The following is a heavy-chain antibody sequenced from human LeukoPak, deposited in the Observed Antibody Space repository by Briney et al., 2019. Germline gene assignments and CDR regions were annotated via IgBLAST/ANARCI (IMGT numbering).Heavy chain of an antibody. J-gene: IGHJ5*02. V-gene: IGHV4-59*01. D-gene: IGHD3-9*01. CDR2: IYYSGST. CDR3: ASSRGVYDILTGYGVNWFDP. Sequence: SETLSLTCTVSGGSISSYYWSWIRQPPGKGLEWIGYIYYSGSTNYNPSLKSRVTISVDTSKNQFSLKLSSVTAADTAVYYCASSRGVYDILTGYGVNWFDPWGQGTLVTVSS. CDR1: GGSISSYY.